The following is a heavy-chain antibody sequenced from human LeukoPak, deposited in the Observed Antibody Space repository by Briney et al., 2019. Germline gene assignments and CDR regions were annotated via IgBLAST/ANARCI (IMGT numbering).Heavy chain of an antibody. CDR3: AKSVEGIAAAGYFDC. CDR2: ISWNSGSI. J-gene: IGHJ4*02. CDR1: GFTFDDYA. V-gene: IGHV3-9*03. Sequence: GGSLRLSCAASGFTFDDYAMHWVRQAPGKGLEWVSGISWNSGSIGYADSVKGRFTISRDNAKSSLYLQMNSLRAEDMALYYCAKSVEGIAAAGYFDCWGQGTLVTVSS. D-gene: IGHD6-13*01.